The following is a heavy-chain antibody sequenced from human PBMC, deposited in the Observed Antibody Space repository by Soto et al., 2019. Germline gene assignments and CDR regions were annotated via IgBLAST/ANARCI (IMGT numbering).Heavy chain of an antibody. CDR1: GFDFSTYG. CDR3: ARAVDPFDY. D-gene: IGHD2-15*01. CDR2: IWYDGSNK. J-gene: IGHJ4*02. V-gene: IGHV3-33*01. Sequence: QVQLVESGGGVVQPGRSVRLSCAASGFDFSTYGMHWVRQAPGKGLEWVAVIWYDGSNKYYADSVRGRFIISRDNSKNTLFLQLNSLRAEDTAVYYCARAVDPFDYWGQGTLVTVSS.